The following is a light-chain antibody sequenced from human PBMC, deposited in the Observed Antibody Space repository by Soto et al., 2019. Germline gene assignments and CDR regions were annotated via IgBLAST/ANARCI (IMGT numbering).Light chain of an antibody. CDR1: QSIRSW. V-gene: IGKV1-5*03. Sequence: DIQMTQFPSTLAASVGDRVTITCRASQSIRSWLAWYQQKPGKAPNLLIYKASTLGSGVPSGFSGSGFGTEFTLTISSLQPDDIATYYCQQYDSYSTFGGGTKVEIK. J-gene: IGKJ4*01. CDR3: QQYDSYST. CDR2: KAS.